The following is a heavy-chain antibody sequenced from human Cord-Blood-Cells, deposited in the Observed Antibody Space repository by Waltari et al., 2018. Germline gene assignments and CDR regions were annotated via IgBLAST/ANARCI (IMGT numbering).Heavy chain of an antibody. V-gene: IGHV3-30*18. CDR1: GFPFGRSG. CDR2: IWYDGSNK. Sequence: QVQLVESGGGVVQPGRSMRLSCAASGFPFGRSGMPWVRQAPGKGLEWVAVIWYDGSNKYYADSVKGRFTISRDNSKNTLYLQMNSLRAEDTAMYYCAKDDYYDSSGYFDYWGQGTLVTVSS. J-gene: IGHJ4*02. D-gene: IGHD3-22*01. CDR3: AKDDYYDSSGYFDY.